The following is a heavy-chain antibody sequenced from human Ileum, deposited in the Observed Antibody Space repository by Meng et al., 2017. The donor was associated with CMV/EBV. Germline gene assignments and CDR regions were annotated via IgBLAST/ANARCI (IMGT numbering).Heavy chain of an antibody. J-gene: IGHJ3*02. CDR3: ARPHWLSDAFDI. Sequence: GGSLRLSCAASGFSFSDYSMNWVRQAPGQRLEWMGWITPDSGSPNYAQKFQGRVTMTRDTSISTAYMELSGLTSDDTAVYYCARPHWLSDAFDIWGQGTMVTVSS. D-gene: IGHD6-19*01. CDR2: ITPDSGSP. V-gene: IGHV1-2*02. CDR1: GFSFSDYS.